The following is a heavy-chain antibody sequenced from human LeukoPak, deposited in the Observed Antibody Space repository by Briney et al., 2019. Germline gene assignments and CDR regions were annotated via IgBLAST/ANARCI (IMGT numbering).Heavy chain of an antibody. D-gene: IGHD3-22*01. Sequence: GASVKVSCKASGYTFTSYYMHWVRQAPGQGLEWMGIINPSGGSTSYAQKFQGRVTMTRDTSTSTVYMELSSLRSEDTAVYYCARDRGWHSSGYSFDYWGQGTLVTVSS. V-gene: IGHV1-46*01. CDR2: INPSGGST. CDR1: GYTFTSYY. J-gene: IGHJ4*02. CDR3: ARDRGWHSSGYSFDY.